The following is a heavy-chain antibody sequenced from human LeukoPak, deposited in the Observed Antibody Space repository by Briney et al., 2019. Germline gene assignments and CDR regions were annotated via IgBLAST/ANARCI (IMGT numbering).Heavy chain of an antibody. V-gene: IGHV4-34*01. J-gene: IGHJ4*02. CDR1: GGSFSGYY. CDR2: INHSGST. D-gene: IGHD3-22*01. Sequence: SETLSLTCAVYGGSFSGYYWSWIRQPPGKGLEWIGEINHSGSTNYNPSLKSRVTISVDTSKNQFSLKLSSVTAADTAVYYCSYYYDSSGYYYWGQGTLVTVSS. CDR3: SYYYDSSGYYY.